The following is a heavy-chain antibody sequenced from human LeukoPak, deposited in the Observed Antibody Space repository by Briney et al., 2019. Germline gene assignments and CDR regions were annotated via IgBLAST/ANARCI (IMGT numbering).Heavy chain of an antibody. CDR1: GFTLRISW. V-gene: IGHV3-7*01. Sequence: GGSLRLSCAVSGFTLRISWMSWVRQAPGKGLEWVANIKEDGSEKKYVDSVKGRFTISRDNAKNSVYLQMNRLRGEDTAVYYCARDFSSDCYAYDQWGQGTLVTLSS. J-gene: IGHJ5*02. CDR2: IKEDGSEK. D-gene: IGHD3-16*01. CDR3: ARDFSSDCYAYDQ.